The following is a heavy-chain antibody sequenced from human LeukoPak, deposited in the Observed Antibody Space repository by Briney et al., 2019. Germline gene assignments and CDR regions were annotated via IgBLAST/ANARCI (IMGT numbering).Heavy chain of an antibody. CDR2: IHPGDSDT. CDR3: ARAQVFGVVIPTSFDP. V-gene: IGHV5-51*01. Sequence: KAGESLKISCKGSGYSFTSYWIGWVRQMPGKGLEWMGIIHPGDSDTRYSPSFQGQVTISADKSITTAYLQWSSLKASDTGIYYCARAQVFGVVIPTSFDPWGQGTLVTVSS. D-gene: IGHD3-3*01. CDR1: GYSFTSYW. J-gene: IGHJ5*02.